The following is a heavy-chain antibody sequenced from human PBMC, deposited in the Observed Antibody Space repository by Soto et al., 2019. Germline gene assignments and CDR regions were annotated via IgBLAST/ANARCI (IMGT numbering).Heavy chain of an antibody. CDR3: ANSRGGTFLGYHGMDI. V-gene: IGHV1-69*01. J-gene: IGHJ6*02. D-gene: IGHD3-16*01. CDR1: GGTFSSRA. CDR2: IIPVFGRV. Sequence: QVQLVQSGPEVKKTGTSVKVSCKASGGTFSSRAISWVRQAPGQGLEWMGGIIPVFGRVNYAEKFQDRVTITADESTGTVYMEVSSLGSEDTALYYCANSRGGTFLGYHGMDIWGQGTTVSVSS.